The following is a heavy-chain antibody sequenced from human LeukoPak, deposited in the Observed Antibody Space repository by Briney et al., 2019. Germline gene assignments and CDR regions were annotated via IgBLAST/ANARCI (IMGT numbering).Heavy chain of an antibody. CDR1: GFTFSSYW. D-gene: IGHD3-22*01. CDR2: IKQDGSEK. CDR3: ARKYDSSSMGGWY. Sequence: GGSLRLSCAASGFTFSSYWMSWVRQAPEKGLEWVANIKQDGSEKYYVDSVKGRFTISRDNAKNSLYLQMNSLRAEDTAVYYCARKYDSSSMGGWYWGQGTLVTVSS. V-gene: IGHV3-7*01. J-gene: IGHJ4*02.